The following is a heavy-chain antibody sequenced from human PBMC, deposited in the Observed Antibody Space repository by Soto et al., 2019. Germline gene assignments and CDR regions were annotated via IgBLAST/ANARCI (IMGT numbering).Heavy chain of an antibody. Sequence: GASVKVSCKASGGTFSSYAISWVRQAPGQGLEWMGGIIPIFGTANYAQKFQGRVTITADESTSTAYMELSSLRSEDTAVYYFARSYWAEGNDAFDIWGQGTMVTVSS. CDR1: GGTFSSYA. CDR2: IIPIFGTA. V-gene: IGHV1-69*13. D-gene: IGHD2-8*02. J-gene: IGHJ3*02. CDR3: ARSYWAEGNDAFDI.